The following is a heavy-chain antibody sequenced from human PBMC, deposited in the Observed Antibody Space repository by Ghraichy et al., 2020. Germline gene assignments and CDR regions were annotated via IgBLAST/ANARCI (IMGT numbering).Heavy chain of an antibody. J-gene: IGHJ4*02. CDR2: TSYDGINK. CDR3: ARDGVVAGIYYFEY. V-gene: IGHV3-30*04. CDR1: GFTFNNYA. D-gene: IGHD6-19*01. Sequence: GGSLRLSCAASGFTFNNYAMHWVRQAPGKGLEWVAVTSYDGINKYYADSVKGRFTISRDNSKNTLYLQMNILRSEDTAVYFCARDGVVAGIYYFEYWGQGNLVTVSS.